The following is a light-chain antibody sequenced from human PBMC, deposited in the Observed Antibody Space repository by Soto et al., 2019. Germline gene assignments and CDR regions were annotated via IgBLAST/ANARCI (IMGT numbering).Light chain of an antibody. Sequence: QSVLTQPASVSASPGQSITLPCTGTKDDVGTYDYVSWYQHHPGKAPKLIMYEVSHRPSGVSDRFSGSQSGYTASLTISGLQTEDGADYYCSSFTTSHTWVFGGGTQLTVL. J-gene: IGLJ3*02. V-gene: IGLV2-14*01. CDR1: KDDVGTYDY. CDR3: SSFTTSHTWV. CDR2: EVS.